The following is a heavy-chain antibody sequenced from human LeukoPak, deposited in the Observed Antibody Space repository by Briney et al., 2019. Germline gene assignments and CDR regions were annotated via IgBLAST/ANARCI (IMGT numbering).Heavy chain of an antibody. D-gene: IGHD7-27*01. V-gene: IGHV3-7*01. J-gene: IGHJ4*02. CDR1: GFSSYW. Sequence: GGSLRLSCAASGFSSYWMSWVRQAPGKGLEWVANIKQDGSEKYYVDSVKGRFTISRDNAKNSLYLQMNSLRVEDTAVYYCARLGLIAFDYWGQGTLVTVSS. CDR2: IKQDGSEK. CDR3: ARLGLIAFDY.